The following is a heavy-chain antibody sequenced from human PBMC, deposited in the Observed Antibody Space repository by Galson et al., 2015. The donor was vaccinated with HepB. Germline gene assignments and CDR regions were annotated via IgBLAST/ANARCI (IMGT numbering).Heavy chain of an antibody. CDR1: GFAVSNNY. D-gene: IGHD6-19*01. J-gene: IGHJ5*02. CDR3: ARDSLASGCNP. CDR2: IYSGGST. Sequence: SLRPSCAASGFAVSNNYMSWIRQAPGKGLEWVSVIYSGGSTFYADSVKGRFSIPRDNSKNTLFLQMNSLRVEDTAVYYCARDSLASGCNPWGQGTLVTVSS. V-gene: IGHV3-66*01.